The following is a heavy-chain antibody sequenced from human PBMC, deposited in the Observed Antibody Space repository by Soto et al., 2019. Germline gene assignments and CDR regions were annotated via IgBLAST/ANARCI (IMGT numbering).Heavy chain of an antibody. J-gene: IGHJ4*02. V-gene: IGHV4-31*03. CDR2: ISYSGST. Sequence: QVQLQESGPGLVKPSQTLSLTCTVSGDSISRGNYWSWIRQHPGKGLPWIGYISYSGSTYYNPSLKSRVTISADTSKSQFSLKLTSVTAADTAVYYCARAAPTAAVDYWGQGSLVTVSS. D-gene: IGHD1-26*01. CDR3: ARAAPTAAVDY. CDR1: GDSISRGNY.